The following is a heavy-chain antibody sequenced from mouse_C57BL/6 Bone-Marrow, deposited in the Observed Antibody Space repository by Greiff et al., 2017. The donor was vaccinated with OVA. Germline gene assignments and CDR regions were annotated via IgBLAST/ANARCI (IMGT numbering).Heavy chain of an antibody. J-gene: IGHJ1*03. CDR2: ISSGGSYT. V-gene: IGHV5-6*01. Sequence: EVQLVESGGDLVKPGGSLKLSCAASGFTFSSYGMSWVRQTPDKRLEWVATISSGGSYTYYPDSVKGRFTISRDNAKNTLYLQMSSLKSEDTAMYYCARPYYYGRGYFDVWGTGTTVTVSS. CDR1: GFTFSSYG. CDR3: ARPYYYGRGYFDV. D-gene: IGHD1-1*01.